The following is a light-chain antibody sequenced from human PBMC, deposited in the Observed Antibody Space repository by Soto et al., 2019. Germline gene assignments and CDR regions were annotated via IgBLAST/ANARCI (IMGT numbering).Light chain of an antibody. Sequence: IQLTQSPSSLSASVGDSVTITFLASQGISRYLAWYQQKPGRAPQLLISAASTLQSGVPSRFSGSGSGTHFTLVISSLQPEDFATYYCQQLNTYPVTFGGGTKVDI. J-gene: IGKJ4*01. CDR2: AAS. V-gene: IGKV1-9*01. CDR3: QQLNTYPVT. CDR1: QGISRY.